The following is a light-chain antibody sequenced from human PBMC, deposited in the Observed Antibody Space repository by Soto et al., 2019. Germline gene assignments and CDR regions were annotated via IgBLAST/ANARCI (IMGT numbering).Light chain of an antibody. CDR1: SSNIGNNY. CDR3: AAWDDSLSGWV. Sequence: QSVLTQPPSASGTPGQRVTISCSGSSSNIGNNYVYWYQQVPGTAPKLLMYKNNHRPSGVPDRFSGSKSGTSASLAISGLRSEDEADYYCAAWDDSLSGWVFGGGTKLTVL. J-gene: IGLJ3*02. CDR2: KNN. V-gene: IGLV1-47*01.